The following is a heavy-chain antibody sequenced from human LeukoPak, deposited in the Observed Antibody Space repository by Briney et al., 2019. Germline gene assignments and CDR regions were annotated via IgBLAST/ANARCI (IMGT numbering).Heavy chain of an antibody. V-gene: IGHV4-31*11. Sequence: SETLSLTCAVYGGSFSGYYWSWIRQHPGKGLEWIGYIYYSGSTYYNPSLKSRVAISVDTSKNQFSLKLSSVTAADTAVYYCARESSPWGQGTLVTVSS. CDR1: GGSFSGYY. D-gene: IGHD6-6*01. J-gene: IGHJ4*02. CDR3: ARESSP. CDR2: IYYSGST.